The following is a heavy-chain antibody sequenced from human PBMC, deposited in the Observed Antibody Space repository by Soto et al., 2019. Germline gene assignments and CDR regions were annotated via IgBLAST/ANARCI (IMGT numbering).Heavy chain of an antibody. CDR3: AKLVTNWNYRGRGYYGMDV. CDR1: GFTFSSYA. V-gene: IGHV3-23*01. D-gene: IGHD1-7*01. CDR2: ISGSGGST. J-gene: IGHJ6*02. Sequence: EVQLLESGGGLVQPGGSLRLSCAASGFTFSSYAMSWVRQAPGKGLEWVSAISGSGGSTYYADSVKGRFTISRDNSKNTLYLQMNSLSAEDTAVYYCAKLVTNWNYRGRGYYGMDVWGQGTTVTVSS.